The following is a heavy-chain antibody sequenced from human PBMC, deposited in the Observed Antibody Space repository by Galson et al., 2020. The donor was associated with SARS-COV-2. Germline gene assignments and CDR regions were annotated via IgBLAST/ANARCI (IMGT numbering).Heavy chain of an antibody. CDR2: IYYSGST. CDR1: GGSISSSSYY. V-gene: IGHV4-39*01. Sequence: SETLSLTRTVSGGSISSSSYYWGWIRQPPGKGLEWIGSIYYSGSTYYNPSLKSRVTISVDTSKNQFSLKLSSVTAADTAVYYCARLPYYYDSSYAFDIWGQGTMVTVSS. D-gene: IGHD3-22*01. CDR3: ARLPYYYDSSYAFDI. J-gene: IGHJ3*02.